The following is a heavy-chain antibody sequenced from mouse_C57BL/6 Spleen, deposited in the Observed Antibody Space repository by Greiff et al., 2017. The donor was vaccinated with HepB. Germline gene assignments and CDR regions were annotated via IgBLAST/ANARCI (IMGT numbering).Heavy chain of an antibody. CDR2: ILPGSGST. V-gene: IGHV1-9*01. CDR3: ASLYYYGSSWAY. D-gene: IGHD1-1*01. J-gene: IGHJ3*01. CDR1: GYTFTGYW. Sequence: QVQLKESGAELMKPGASVKLSCKATGYTFTGYWIEWVKQRPGHGLEWIGEILPGSGSTNYNEKFKGKATFTADTSSNTAYMQLSSLTTEDSAIYYCASLYYYGSSWAYWGQGTLVTVSA.